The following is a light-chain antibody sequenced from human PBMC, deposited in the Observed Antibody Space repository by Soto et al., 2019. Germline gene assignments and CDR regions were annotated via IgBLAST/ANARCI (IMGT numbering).Light chain of an antibody. CDR1: QSVTTY. Sequence: ETVLTQSPATLSLSPGERATLCCRASQSVTTYLAWYQQKPGQAPRLLIYDVSNRATGIPARFSGSGSGTDFTLTISSLEPEDFAVYYCQQRSNWPPGYTFGQGTKLEIK. CDR2: DVS. J-gene: IGKJ2*01. CDR3: QQRSNWPPGYT. V-gene: IGKV3-11*01.